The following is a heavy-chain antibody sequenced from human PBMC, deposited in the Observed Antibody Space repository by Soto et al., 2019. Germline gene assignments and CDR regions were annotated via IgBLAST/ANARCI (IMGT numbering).Heavy chain of an antibody. D-gene: IGHD1-26*01. Sequence: SETLSLTCTVSGGSISSYYWSWIRQPPGKGLEWIGFISYSGSTSCNPSLKSRVTISVDTSKNQFSLKLTSVSAADTAVYYCARYSGTYYIYWGQGTLVTVSS. CDR2: ISYSGST. V-gene: IGHV4-59*01. J-gene: IGHJ4*02. CDR1: GGSISSYY. CDR3: ARYSGTYYIY.